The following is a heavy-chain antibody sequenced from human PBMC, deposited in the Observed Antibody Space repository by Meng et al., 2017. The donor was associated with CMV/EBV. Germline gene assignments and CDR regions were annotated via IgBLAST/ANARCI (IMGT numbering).Heavy chain of an antibody. D-gene: IGHD1-26*01. J-gene: IGHJ4*02. CDR1: GDSVSNNSAA. CDR2: TYYRSKWYN. V-gene: IGHV6-1*01. Sequence: SCAISGDSVSNNSAAWDWTRQSPSSGLEWLGRTYYRSKWYNDYAVSVKSRITINPDTSKNQFSLQLNSVTPEDTAVHYCARDAYSGSYSLGLGYWGQGTLVTVSS. CDR3: ARDAYSGSYSLGLGY.